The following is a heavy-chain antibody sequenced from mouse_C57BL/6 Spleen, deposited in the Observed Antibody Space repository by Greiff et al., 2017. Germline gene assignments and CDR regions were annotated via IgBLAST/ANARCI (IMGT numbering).Heavy chain of an antibody. CDR1: GFPFSDYG. CDR3: ARDDYDVSFAY. D-gene: IGHD2-4*01. Sequence: EVKLVESGGGLVKPGGSLKLSCAASGFPFSDYGMHWVRQAPEKGLEWVAYISSGSSTIYYADTVKGRFTISRDNAKNTLILQLTSLRSEDTAMYYCARDDYDVSFAYWGQGTLVTVSA. CDR2: ISSGSSTI. J-gene: IGHJ3*01. V-gene: IGHV5-17*01.